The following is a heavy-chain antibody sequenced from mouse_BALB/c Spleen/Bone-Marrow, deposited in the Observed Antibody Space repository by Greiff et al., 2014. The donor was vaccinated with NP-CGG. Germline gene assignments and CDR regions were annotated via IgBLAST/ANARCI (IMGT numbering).Heavy chain of an antibody. CDR3: ARPNLLYYYGSSYWYFDV. J-gene: IGHJ1*01. V-gene: IGHV7-3*02. Sequence: EVKLVESGGGLVQPGGSLRLSCATSGFTFTDYYMSWVRQPPGKVLEWLGFIRNKANGYTTEYSASVKGRFTISRDNSQTILYLQMNTLRAEDSATYYCARPNLLYYYGSSYWYFDVWGAGTTVTVSS. CDR2: IRNKANGYTT. D-gene: IGHD1-1*01. CDR1: GFTFTDYY.